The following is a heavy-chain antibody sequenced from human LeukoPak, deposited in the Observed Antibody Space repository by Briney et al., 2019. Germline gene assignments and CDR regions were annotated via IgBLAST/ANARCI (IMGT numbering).Heavy chain of an antibody. V-gene: IGHV4-31*03. Sequence: SQTLSLTCTVSGGSISSGGYYWSWIRQHPGKGLEWIGYIYYSGSIYYNPSLKSRVTISVDTSKNQFSLKLSSVTAADTAVYYCARDGYSGSYDYWGQGTLVTVSS. CDR3: ARDGYSGSYDY. J-gene: IGHJ4*02. D-gene: IGHD1-26*01. CDR1: GGSISSGGYY. CDR2: IYYSGSI.